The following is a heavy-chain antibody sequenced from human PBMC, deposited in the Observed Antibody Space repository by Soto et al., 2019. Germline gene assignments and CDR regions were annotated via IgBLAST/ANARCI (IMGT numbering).Heavy chain of an antibody. CDR2: IGGSGGST. CDR1: GFTFSNYA. V-gene: IGHV3-23*01. Sequence: EVQLLESGGGFVQPGGSLRLSCAASGFTFSNYALSWVRQAPGRGLEWVSTIGGSGGSTYYSDSVKGRFTISRDNSKNTLFLQMNSLGADDTAVYYCAKDLGLRDSWGQGILVTVSS. D-gene: IGHD2-21*01. CDR3: AKDLGLRDS. J-gene: IGHJ4*02.